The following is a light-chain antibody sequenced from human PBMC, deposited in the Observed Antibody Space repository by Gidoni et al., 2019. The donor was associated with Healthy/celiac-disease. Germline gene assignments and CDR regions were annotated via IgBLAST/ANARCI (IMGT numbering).Light chain of an antibody. Sequence: ALTQPPSVPGPLGSSITISCTGTSSDVGGYNYVSWYQQHPGKAPKLMIYDVSNGPSGVSNRFSGSKSGNTASLTISGLQAEDEADYYCSSYTSSSTRVFGTGTKVTVV. CDR2: DVS. J-gene: IGLJ1*01. CDR1: SSDVGGYNY. CDR3: SSYTSSSTRV. V-gene: IGLV2-14*01.